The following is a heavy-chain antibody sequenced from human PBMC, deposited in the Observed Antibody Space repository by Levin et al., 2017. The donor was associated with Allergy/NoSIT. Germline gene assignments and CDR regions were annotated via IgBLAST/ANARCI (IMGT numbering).Heavy chain of an antibody. Sequence: GGSLRLSCKASGYTFSDYYMHWVRQAPGQGPEWMGWINPKSGGTKYAQKFQGRVTMTRDTSISTADMELSGLTSDDTAVYYCARGSGITVDGYAFEIWGQGTMVTVS. CDR3: ARGSGITVDGYAFEI. V-gene: IGHV1-2*02. CDR2: INPKSGGT. D-gene: IGHD6-19*01. J-gene: IGHJ3*02. CDR1: GYTFSDYY.